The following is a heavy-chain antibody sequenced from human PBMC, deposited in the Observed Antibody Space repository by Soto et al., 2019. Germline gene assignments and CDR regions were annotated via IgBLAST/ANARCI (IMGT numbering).Heavy chain of an antibody. J-gene: IGHJ4*02. CDR2: INPNSGGT. Sequence: QVQLVQSGAEVKKPGASVKVSCKASGYTFTGYYMHWVRQAPGQGLEWMGWINPNSGGTNYAQKFQGWVTMTRDTSISTAYMELSRLRSDDTAVYYCARDRSPCTNGVCYPLYYFDYWGQGTLVTVSS. V-gene: IGHV1-2*04. CDR1: GYTFTGYY. D-gene: IGHD2-8*01. CDR3: ARDRSPCTNGVCYPLYYFDY.